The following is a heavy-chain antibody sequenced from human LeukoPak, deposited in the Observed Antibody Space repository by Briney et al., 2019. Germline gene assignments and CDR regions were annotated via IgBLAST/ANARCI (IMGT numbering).Heavy chain of an antibody. CDR2: ISYDGGNK. J-gene: IGHJ6*03. CDR1: GFTFSSYA. Sequence: GGSLRLSCAASGFTFSSYAMHWVRQAPDKGLEWVAVISYDGGNKYYADSVKGRFTISRDNSKNTLYLQLNSLRAEDTAVYYCAREPGWSSTSYYYYMDVWGKGTTVTVSS. CDR3: AREPGWSSTSYYYYMDV. V-gene: IGHV3-30*04. D-gene: IGHD6-6*01.